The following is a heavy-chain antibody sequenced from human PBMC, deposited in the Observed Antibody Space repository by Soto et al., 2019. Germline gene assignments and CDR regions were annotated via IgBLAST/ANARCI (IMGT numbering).Heavy chain of an antibody. V-gene: IGHV4-34*01. CDR1: GGSFSGYY. D-gene: IGHD2-15*01. CDR3: AMDRGLTHFDY. Sequence: SETLSLTCAAYGGSFSGYYWSWIRQPPGKGLEWIGEINHSGSTNYNPSLKSRVTISVDTSKNQFSLKLSSVTAADTAVYYCAMDRGLTHFDYWGQGTLVTVS. J-gene: IGHJ4*02. CDR2: INHSGST.